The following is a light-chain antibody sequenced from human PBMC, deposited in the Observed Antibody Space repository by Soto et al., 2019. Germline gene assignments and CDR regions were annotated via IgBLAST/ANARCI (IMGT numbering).Light chain of an antibody. CDR1: SRDVGAYNY. J-gene: IGLJ2*01. CDR2: DVS. V-gene: IGLV2-14*01. Sequence: QSALTQPASVSGSPGQSTTISCTGTSRDVGAYNYVSWYQQHPGKAPKLMIYDVSDRPSGVSNRFSGSKSGNTASLTISGLHAEYEADYYCSSYTNSRTLVFGGGTKLTVL. CDR3: SSYTNSRTLV.